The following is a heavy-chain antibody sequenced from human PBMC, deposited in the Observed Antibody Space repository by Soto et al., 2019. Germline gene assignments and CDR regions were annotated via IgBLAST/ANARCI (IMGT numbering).Heavy chain of an antibody. CDR3: ARGSVGYYDYIWGSYRYTESPPLTFDY. D-gene: IGHD3-16*02. CDR2: IYYSGST. V-gene: IGHV4-59*01. J-gene: IGHJ4*02. CDR1: GGSISSYY. Sequence: PLETLSLTCTVSGGSISSYYGSWIRQPPGKGLEWIGYIYYSGSTNYNPSLKSRVTISVDTSKNQFSLKLSSVTAADTAVYYCARGSVGYYDYIWGSYRYTESPPLTFDYWGQGTLVTVSS.